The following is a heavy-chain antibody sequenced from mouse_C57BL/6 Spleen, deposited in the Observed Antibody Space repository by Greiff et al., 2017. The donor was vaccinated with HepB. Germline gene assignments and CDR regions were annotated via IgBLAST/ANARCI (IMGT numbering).Heavy chain of an antibody. J-gene: IGHJ2*01. CDR1: GYTFTSYW. V-gene: IGHV1-64*01. CDR3: ARVGDYYFDY. CDR2: IHPKSGST. Sequence: VQLQQPGAELVKPGASVKLSCKASGYTFTSYWMHWVKQRPGQGLEWIGMIHPKSGSTNYNEKFKSKATLTVDKSSSTAYMQLSSLTSEDSAVYYCARVGDYYFDYWGQGTTLTVSS.